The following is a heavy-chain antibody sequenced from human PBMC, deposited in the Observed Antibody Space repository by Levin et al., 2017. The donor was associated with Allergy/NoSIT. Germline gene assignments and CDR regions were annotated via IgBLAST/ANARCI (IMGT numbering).Heavy chain of an antibody. J-gene: IGHJ5*02. D-gene: IGHD1-1*01. CDR2: ISGNGDST. CDR3: VKGWGLERRASWFDP. Sequence: PGGSLRLSCSASGFTFSNYALHWVRQAPGTGLEYVSAISGNGDSTYYADSVKGRFTISRDNSKNTLYLQMSSLRVEDTAVYYCVKGWGLERRASWFDPWGQGSLVTVSS. CDR1: GFTFSNYA. V-gene: IGHV3-64D*06.